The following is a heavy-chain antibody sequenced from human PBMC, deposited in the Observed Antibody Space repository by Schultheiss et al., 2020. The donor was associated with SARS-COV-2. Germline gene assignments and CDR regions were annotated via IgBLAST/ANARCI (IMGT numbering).Heavy chain of an antibody. CDR2: INPSGGST. D-gene: IGHD4-17*01. CDR1: GYTFTSYY. V-gene: IGHV1-46*01. Sequence: ASVKVSCKASGYTFTSYYMHWVRQAPGQGLEWMGIINPSGGSTSYAQKFQGRVTMTRDTSISTAYMELSRLRSDDTAVYYCARESTTAQYYYGMDVWGQGTTVTVSS. CDR3: ARESTTAQYYYGMDV. J-gene: IGHJ6*02.